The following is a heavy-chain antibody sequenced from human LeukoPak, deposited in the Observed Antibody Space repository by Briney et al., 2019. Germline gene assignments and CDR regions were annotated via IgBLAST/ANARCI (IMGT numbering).Heavy chain of an antibody. Sequence: SPRPSPAPSRFTPRSYGMHWVRHAPPKGLEWVAVISYDVSNIYYADSVKGRFTISRDNSKNTLYPQMNSLRAEDTAVYYCAKDRYCWSGGSCYSDDFDYWGQGTLVTVSS. D-gene: IGHD2-15*01. CDR3: AKDRYCWSGGSCYSDDFDY. V-gene: IGHV3-30*18. CDR2: ISYDVSNI. J-gene: IGHJ4*02. CDR1: RFTPRSYG.